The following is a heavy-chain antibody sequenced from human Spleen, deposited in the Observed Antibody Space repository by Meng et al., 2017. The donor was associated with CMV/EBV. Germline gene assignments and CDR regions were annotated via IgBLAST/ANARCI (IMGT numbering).Heavy chain of an antibody. CDR2: IGLAGDT. J-gene: IGHJ4*02. CDR3: ARGSFLESAGFDY. V-gene: IGHV3-13*01. Sequence: GESLKISCAASGFTFSDYDMHWVRQVRGKGLEWVSGIGLAGDTYYPASVKGRFTVSRENAKNLLYLQMDSLRAGDTAVYYCARGSFLESAGFDYWGQGTLVIVSS. CDR1: GFTFSDYD. D-gene: IGHD3-3*02.